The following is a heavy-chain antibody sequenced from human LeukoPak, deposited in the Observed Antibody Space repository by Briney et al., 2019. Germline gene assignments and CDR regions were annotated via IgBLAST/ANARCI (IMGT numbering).Heavy chain of an antibody. CDR1: GGSISSYY. CDR2: IYYSGST. V-gene: IGHV4-59*08. CDR3: ARHVRLLEWPYRFDP. D-gene: IGHD3-3*01. J-gene: IGHJ5*02. Sequence: SETLSLTCTVSGGSISSYYWSWIRQPPGKGLEWIGYIYYSGSTNYNPSLKSRVTISVDTSKNQFSLKLSSVTAADTAVYYCARHVRLLEWPYRFDPWGQGTLVTVSS.